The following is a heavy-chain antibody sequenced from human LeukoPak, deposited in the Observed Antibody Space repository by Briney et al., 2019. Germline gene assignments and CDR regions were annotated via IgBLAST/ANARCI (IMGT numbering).Heavy chain of an antibody. D-gene: IGHD3-10*01. V-gene: IGHV1-58*01. J-gene: IGHJ4*02. Sequence: GASVKASCKASGFTFTSSAVQWVRQARGQRLEWIGWIVVGSGNTNYAQKFQGWVTMTRDTSISTAYMELSRLRSDDTAVYYCAVTYGSGSYYKGYYFDYWGQGTLVTVSS. CDR1: GFTFTSSA. CDR2: IVVGSGNT. CDR3: AVTYGSGSYYKGYYFDY.